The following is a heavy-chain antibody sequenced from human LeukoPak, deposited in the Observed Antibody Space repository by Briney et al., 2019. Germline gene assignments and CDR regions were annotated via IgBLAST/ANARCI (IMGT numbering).Heavy chain of an antibody. CDR3: ARGPLQTIPTSKIVVYYYPFDY. V-gene: IGHV3-20*04. CDR1: GFNFDDYG. D-gene: IGHD3-22*01. Sequence: PGGSLRLPCAASGFNFDDYGMSWVRQAPGKGLEWVSGINWNGGGTGYADSVKGRFTISRENAKNSLYLQMNSLKAVDTALYYCARGPLQTIPTSKIVVYYYPFDYWGQGTLVTVSS. CDR2: INWNGGGT. J-gene: IGHJ4*02.